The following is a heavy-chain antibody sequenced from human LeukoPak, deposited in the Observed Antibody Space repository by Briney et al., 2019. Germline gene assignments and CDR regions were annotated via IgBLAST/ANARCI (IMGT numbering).Heavy chain of an antibody. CDR1: GGTFSSYA. D-gene: IGHD3-22*01. V-gene: IGHV1-69*05. CDR3: ASYDSSGYYRHDGYFDL. CDR2: IIPIFGTA. J-gene: IGHJ2*01. Sequence: GASVKVSCKASGGTFSSYAISWVRQAPGQGLEWMGRIIPIFGTANYAQRFQGRVTITTDESTSTAYMELSSLRSEDTAVYYWASYDSSGYYRHDGYFDLWGRGTLVTVSS.